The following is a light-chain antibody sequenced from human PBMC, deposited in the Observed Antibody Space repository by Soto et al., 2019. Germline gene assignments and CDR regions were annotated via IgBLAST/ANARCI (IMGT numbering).Light chain of an antibody. CDR3: SSYTSSSVV. V-gene: IGLV2-14*01. CDR2: DVT. J-gene: IGLJ2*01. CDR1: SSDVGGYNY. Sequence: QSALTQPASVSGSPGQSITISCTGTSSDVGGYNYVSWYQQHPGTAPKLMIYDVTNRPSGVSNRFSGSKSGNTASLTISGLQAEDEADYYCSSYTSSSVVFGGGTKVTVL.